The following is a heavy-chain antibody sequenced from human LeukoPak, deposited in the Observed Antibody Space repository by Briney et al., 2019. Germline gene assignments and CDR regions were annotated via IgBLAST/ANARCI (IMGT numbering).Heavy chain of an antibody. CDR3: ARIGSPGAFDI. CDR1: GGSISSYY. V-gene: IGHV4-59*01. Sequence: KTSVTLSLTCTVSGGSISSYYWSWIRQPPGKGLEWIGYIYYSGITNYNPSLKSRVTISVDTSKNQFSLKLSSVTAADTAVYYCARIGSPGAFDIWGQGTMVTVSS. J-gene: IGHJ3*02. CDR2: IYYSGIT.